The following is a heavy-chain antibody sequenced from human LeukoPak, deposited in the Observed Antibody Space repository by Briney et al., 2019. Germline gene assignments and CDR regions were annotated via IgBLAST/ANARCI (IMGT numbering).Heavy chain of an antibody. CDR3: ARDSPPDSSGYSLLSDY. V-gene: IGHV3-48*04. CDR1: GFTLNRYS. D-gene: IGHD3-22*01. CDR2: ISSSGSTI. J-gene: IGHJ4*02. Sequence: GGSLRLSCAVSGFTLNRYSMNWVRQAPGKGLEWVSYISSSGSTIYYADSVKGRFTISRDNAKNSLYLQMNSLRAEDTAVYYCARDSPPDSSGYSLLSDYWGQGTLVTVSS.